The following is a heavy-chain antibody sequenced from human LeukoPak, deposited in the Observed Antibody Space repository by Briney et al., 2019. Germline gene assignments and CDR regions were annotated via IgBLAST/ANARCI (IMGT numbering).Heavy chain of an antibody. J-gene: IGHJ4*02. Sequence: PGGSLRLSCAASGFTFGSYAMIWVRQAPGKGLEWVSHISSSGGSTYYADSAKGRFTISRVNSKNTLYLQMNSLRAEDTVVYYCAKDGKKYGSTWDFDYWGQGTLVTVSS. V-gene: IGHV3-23*01. CDR2: ISSSGGST. CDR1: GFTFGSYA. CDR3: AKDGKKYGSTWDFDY. D-gene: IGHD6-13*01.